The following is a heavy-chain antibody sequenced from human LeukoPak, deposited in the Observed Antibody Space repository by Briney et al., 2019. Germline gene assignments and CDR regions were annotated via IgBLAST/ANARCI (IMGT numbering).Heavy chain of an antibody. CDR2: IKQDGSEK. CDR1: GFTFRTSG. V-gene: IGHV3-7*01. CDR3: ARVQRGYSYNPLGYYYYYMDV. D-gene: IGHD5-18*01. J-gene: IGHJ6*03. Sequence: GGSLRLSCAASGFTFRTSGMTWARQAPGKGLEWVANIKQDGSEKYYVGSVKGRFTISRDNAKNSLYLQMNSLRAEDTAVYYCARVQRGYSYNPLGYYYYYMDVWGKGTTVTVSS.